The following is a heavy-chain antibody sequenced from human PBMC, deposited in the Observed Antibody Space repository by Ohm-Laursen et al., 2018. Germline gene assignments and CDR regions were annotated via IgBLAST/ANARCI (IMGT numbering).Heavy chain of an antibody. D-gene: IGHD3-22*01. CDR2: IKSKTDGGTT. V-gene: IGHV3-15*01. CDR1: GFTFSSYW. J-gene: IGHJ4*02. Sequence: SLRLSCAASGFTFSSYWMTWVRQPPGKGLEWVGRIKSKTDGGTTDYAAPVKGRFTISRDDSKNTLYLQMSSLKTEDTAVYYCTTIPPDYDSSGYPFDYWGQGTLVTVSS. CDR3: TTIPPDYDSSGYPFDY.